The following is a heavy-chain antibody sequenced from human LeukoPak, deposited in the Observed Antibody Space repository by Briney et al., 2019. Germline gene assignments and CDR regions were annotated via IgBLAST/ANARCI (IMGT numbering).Heavy chain of an antibody. V-gene: IGHV4-59*01. Sequence: PSETLSLTCTVSGGSINSYYWSWIRQPPGKGMEWIGYIYYSGSTNYNPSLKSRVTISVDTSKNQFSLRLSSVTAADTAVYYCARVTGYMTEDYFDYWGQGTLITVSS. D-gene: IGHD6-13*01. CDR1: GGSINSYY. CDR2: IYYSGST. J-gene: IGHJ4*02. CDR3: ARVTGYMTEDYFDY.